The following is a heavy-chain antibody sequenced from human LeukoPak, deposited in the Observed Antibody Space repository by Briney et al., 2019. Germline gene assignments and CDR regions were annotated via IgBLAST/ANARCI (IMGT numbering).Heavy chain of an antibody. Sequence: GESLKISCKGSGYTFTNYWIGWVRQMPGKGLEWMGMIYPGESDTRYSPSFEGQVTISADKSTSTAYLQWSSLKALDTAIYYCARHGSSYFEPRYNWLDPWGQGTLVTVSS. CDR3: ARHGSSYFEPRYNWLDP. CDR2: IYPGESDT. J-gene: IGHJ5*02. CDR1: GYTFTNYW. V-gene: IGHV5-51*01. D-gene: IGHD3-9*01.